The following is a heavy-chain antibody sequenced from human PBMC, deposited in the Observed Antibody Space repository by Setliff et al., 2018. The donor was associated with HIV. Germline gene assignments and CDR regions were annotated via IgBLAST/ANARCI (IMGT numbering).Heavy chain of an antibody. CDR1: GYSISSGYY. Sequence: SETLSLTCAVSGYSISSGYYWGWIRQPPGKGLEWFGSIYHSGSTYDSPSLKSRVTISMDTAKSQFSLKLTSVTAADTSIYHCARLGTSGWYSYFDYWGQGILVTVSS. CDR2: IYHSGST. V-gene: IGHV4-38-2*01. J-gene: IGHJ4*02. CDR3: ARLGTSGWYSYFDY. D-gene: IGHD6-19*01.